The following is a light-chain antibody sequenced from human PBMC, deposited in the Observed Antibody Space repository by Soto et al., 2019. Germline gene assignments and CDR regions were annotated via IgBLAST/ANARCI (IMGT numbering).Light chain of an antibody. CDR2: GAS. Sequence: EIVLTQSPGTLSLSPGERATLSCRASQSVSSSYLAWYQQKPGQAPRLLIYGASSRATGIPDRFSGSGSGTDVSLIISRLEPEDFAVYYYHQYGSSLALTFGGGTKVEIK. V-gene: IGKV3-20*01. CDR3: HQYGSSLALT. CDR1: QSVSSSY. J-gene: IGKJ4*01.